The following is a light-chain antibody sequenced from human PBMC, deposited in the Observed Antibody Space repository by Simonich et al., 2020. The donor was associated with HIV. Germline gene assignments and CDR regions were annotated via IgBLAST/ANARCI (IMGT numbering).Light chain of an antibody. Sequence: EIVMTQSPATLSVSPGKRATLSSRASPIVTTNSAWYQQKPGQVPRLHIYGAATRATAIPARFSGSGSGTEFTLTISSMQSEDFALYYCQQYNNWPRTFGQGTKVEIK. CDR1: PIVTTN. V-gene: IGKV3-15*01. CDR3: QQYNNWPRT. J-gene: IGKJ1*01. CDR2: GAA.